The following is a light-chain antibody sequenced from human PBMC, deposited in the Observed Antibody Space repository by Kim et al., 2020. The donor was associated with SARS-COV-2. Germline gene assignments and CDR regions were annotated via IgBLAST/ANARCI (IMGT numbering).Light chain of an antibody. J-gene: IGLJ3*02. CDR2: SNN. V-gene: IGLV1-44*01. Sequence: QSVLTQPPSASGTPGQRVTISCSGSSSNIGTNTVNWYQQLPGTAPRLLIHSNNQRPSGVPDRFSGSKSGTSASLAISGLQSEDEADYYCAAWDESLNGLFGGGTKVTVL. CDR3: AAWDESLNGL. CDR1: SSNIGTNT.